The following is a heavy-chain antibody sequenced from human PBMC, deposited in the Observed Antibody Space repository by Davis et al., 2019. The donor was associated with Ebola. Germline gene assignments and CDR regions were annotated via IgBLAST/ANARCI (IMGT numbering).Heavy chain of an antibody. V-gene: IGHV3-30*04. J-gene: IGHJ4*02. CDR2: ISYDGSNK. CDR1: GFTFSSYA. D-gene: IGHD4-11*01. CDR3: ARSQYLDY. Sequence: GGSLRLSCATPGFTFSSYAMHWVRQAPGKGLEWVAVISYDGSNKYYADSVKGRFTISRDNSKNTLYLQMNSLRAEDTAVYYCARSQYLDYWGQGTLVTVSS.